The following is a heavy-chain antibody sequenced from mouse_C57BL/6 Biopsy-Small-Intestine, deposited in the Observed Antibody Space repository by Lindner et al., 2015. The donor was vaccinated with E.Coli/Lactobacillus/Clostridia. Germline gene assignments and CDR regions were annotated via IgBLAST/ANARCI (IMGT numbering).Heavy chain of an antibody. V-gene: IGHV1-81*01. J-gene: IGHJ4*01. CDR2: IYPRSGNT. CDR3: ARYSNYYAMDY. D-gene: IGHD2-5*01. Sequence: VQLQESGAELARPGASVKLSCKASGYTFTSYGVSWVKQRTGQGLEWIGEIYPRSGNTYYNEKFKGKATLTADKSSSTAYMELRSLTSEDSAVYFCARYSNYYAMDYWGQGTSVTVSS. CDR1: GYTFTSYG.